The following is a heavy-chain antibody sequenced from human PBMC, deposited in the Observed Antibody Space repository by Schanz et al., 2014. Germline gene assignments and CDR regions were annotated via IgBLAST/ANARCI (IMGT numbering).Heavy chain of an antibody. Sequence: QVQLVQSGAEVKKPGASVKVSCKASGYTFTSYSMHWVRQAPGQGLEWMGIINLSGGSTNNAQKFQGRLAMTRDTSTSTGYMELSSLRSEDTAVYYCARDGGEVVRGVIEGVNHYYYGIDVWGQGTTVTVSS. J-gene: IGHJ6*02. D-gene: IGHD3-10*01. V-gene: IGHV1-46*03. CDR1: GYTFTSYS. CDR2: INLSGGST. CDR3: ARDGGEVVRGVIEGVNHYYYGIDV.